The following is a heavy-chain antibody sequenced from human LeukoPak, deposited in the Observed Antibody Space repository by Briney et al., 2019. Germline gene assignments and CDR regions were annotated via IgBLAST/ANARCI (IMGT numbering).Heavy chain of an antibody. CDR1: GFTFSSYA. CDR2: ISYDGSNK. CDR3: ARAPITIFGVVRSWYYMDV. V-gene: IGHV3-30*04. D-gene: IGHD3-3*01. J-gene: IGHJ6*03. Sequence: GGSLRLSCAASGFTFSSYAMHWVRQAPGKGLEWVAVISYDGSNKYYADSVKGRFTISRDNSKNTLYLQMNSLRAEDTAVYYCARAPITIFGVVRSWYYMDVWGKGTTVTVSS.